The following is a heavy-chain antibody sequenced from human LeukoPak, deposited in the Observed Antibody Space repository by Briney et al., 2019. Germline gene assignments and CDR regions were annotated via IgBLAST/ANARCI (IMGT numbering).Heavy chain of an antibody. CDR3: ARSDYDFWSGYTRARNYFDY. CDR2: IIPIFGTA. CDR1: GGTFSSYA. V-gene: IGHV1-69*05. D-gene: IGHD3-3*01. Sequence: SVKVSCEASGGTFSSYAISWVRQAPGQGLEWMGGIIPIFGTANYAQKFQGRVTITTDESTSTAYMELSSLRSEDTAVYYCARSDYDFWSGYTRARNYFDYWGQGTLVTVSS. J-gene: IGHJ4*02.